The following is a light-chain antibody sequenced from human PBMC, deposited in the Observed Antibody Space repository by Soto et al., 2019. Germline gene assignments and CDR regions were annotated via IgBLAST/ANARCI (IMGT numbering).Light chain of an antibody. CDR3: QQADT. CDR1: QSVSSN. J-gene: IGKJ3*01. V-gene: IGKV3-15*01. Sequence: EIVMTQSPATLSVSPGERATLSCRASQSVSSNLAWYQQKPGQAPRLLIDGASTSATGIPARFSGSGSGTEFPLTNSSLESEDFAVYYCQQADTFCPGTKVDIK. CDR2: GAS.